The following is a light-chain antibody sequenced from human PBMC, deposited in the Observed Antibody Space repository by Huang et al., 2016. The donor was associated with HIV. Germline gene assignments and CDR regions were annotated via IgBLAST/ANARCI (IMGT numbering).Light chain of an antibody. CDR2: ESS. Sequence: DIQMTQSPPTLSRSVGDRVTITCRASQSISSWLAWYQQKPGKAPKLLIYESSKLQRWVPSRFSGRRSGTEFTLTISSLQPDDFATYYCQQYNSHPGTFGLGTKVEMK. J-gene: IGKJ1*01. V-gene: IGKV1-5*03. CDR3: QQYNSHPGT. CDR1: QSISSW.